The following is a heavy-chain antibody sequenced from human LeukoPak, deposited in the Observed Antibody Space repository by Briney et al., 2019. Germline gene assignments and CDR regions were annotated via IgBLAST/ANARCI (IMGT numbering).Heavy chain of an antibody. CDR1: GYTFTGYY. CDR2: INPNSGAT. J-gene: IGHJ4*02. Sequence: ASVKVSCKTSGYTFTGYYMHWVRQAPGQGLEWMGWINPNSGATNYAQKFQGRVTLTRDTSISTAYVELRRLTSDDTAVYYCAPHTSLDYYFDYWGQGTLVTVSS. CDR3: APHTSLDYYFDY. V-gene: IGHV1-2*02. D-gene: IGHD3-3*01.